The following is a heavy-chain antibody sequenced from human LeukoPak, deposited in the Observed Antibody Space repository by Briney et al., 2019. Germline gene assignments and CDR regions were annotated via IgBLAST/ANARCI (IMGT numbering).Heavy chain of an antibody. V-gene: IGHV4-4*07. J-gene: IGHJ5*02. D-gene: IGHD1-1*01. CDR1: GGSISSYY. Sequence: SETLSLTCTVSGGSISSYYWSWIRQPAGKGLELIGRIYTSGSTNYNPSLKSRVTMSVDTSKNQFSLKLSSVTAADTAVYYCARDRTAYQLNWFDPWGQGTLVTVSS. CDR3: ARDRTAYQLNWFDP. CDR2: IYTSGST.